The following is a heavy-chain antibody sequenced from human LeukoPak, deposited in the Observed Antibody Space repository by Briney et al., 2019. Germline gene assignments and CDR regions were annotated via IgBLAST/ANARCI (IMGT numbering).Heavy chain of an antibody. V-gene: IGHV3-23*01. D-gene: IGHD3-22*01. CDR3: ARAPYDSSGYFYS. J-gene: IGHJ5*01. Sequence: GGSLRLSCAASGFTFKNFAMSWVRQAPGKGLEWVSAVGRSGGDTNYADSVRGRFAISRDNAKNSLYLQMNSLRAEDTAVYYCARAPYDSSGYFYSWGQGTLVTVSS. CDR1: GFTFKNFA. CDR2: VGRSGGDT.